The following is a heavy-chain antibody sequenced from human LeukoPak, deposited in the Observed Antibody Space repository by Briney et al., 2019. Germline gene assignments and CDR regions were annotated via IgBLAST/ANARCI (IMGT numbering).Heavy chain of an antibody. CDR3: ARETSHFDY. Sequence: ICGDSSSSQCVALCLFRHSSSRGLEWLGRTYYRSKWYNDYAVSVKSRITINPDTSKNLFFLQLNSVTPEDTAVYYCARETSHFDYWGQGTLVTVSS. CDR1: GDSSSSQCVA. V-gene: IGHV6-1*01. J-gene: IGHJ4*02. CDR2: TYYRSKWYN.